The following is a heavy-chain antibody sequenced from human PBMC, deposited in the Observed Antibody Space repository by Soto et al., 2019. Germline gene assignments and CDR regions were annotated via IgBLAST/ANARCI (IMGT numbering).Heavy chain of an antibody. CDR2: IKSDGTST. V-gene: IGHV3-23*01. CDR3: AQLGLMTFSHKHYFNH. J-gene: IGHJ4*02. D-gene: IGHD3-16*01. CDR1: GFSFDNYG. Sequence: GGSLRLSCVASGFSFDNYGMGWVCQAPGKGLEWVSAIKSDGTSTYYAASVKDRFTISRDNSKNTLYLQLNSLRAEDTAIYYCAQLGLMTFSHKHYFNHWGRGTLVTVSS.